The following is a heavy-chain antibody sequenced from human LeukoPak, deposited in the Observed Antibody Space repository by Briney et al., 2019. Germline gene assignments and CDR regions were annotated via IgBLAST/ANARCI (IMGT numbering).Heavy chain of an antibody. J-gene: IGHJ4*02. V-gene: IGHV3-30*03. CDR1: GFPFSTYG. D-gene: IGHD2-21*01. Sequence: GGSLRLSCGASGFPFSTYGMTWVRQAPGKGLEWVSIISYEGSSKYYADSVKGRFTISRDNSKNTLYLQMNSLRAEDTAVYYCARGKFCGGDCYSSFDYWGQGTLVTVSS. CDR2: ISYEGSSK. CDR3: ARGKFCGGDCYSSFDY.